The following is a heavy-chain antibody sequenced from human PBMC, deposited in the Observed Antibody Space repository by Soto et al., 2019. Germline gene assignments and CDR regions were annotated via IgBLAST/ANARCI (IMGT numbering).Heavy chain of an antibody. J-gene: IGHJ4*02. D-gene: IGHD6-13*01. CDR3: AHRRADPAAARTYFDY. Sequence: GLDLEWLALIYWDDDKRYSPSLKSRLTITKDTSKNQVVLTMTNMDPVDTATYYCAHRRADPAAARTYFDYWGQGTLVTVSS. CDR2: IYWDDDK. V-gene: IGHV2-5*02.